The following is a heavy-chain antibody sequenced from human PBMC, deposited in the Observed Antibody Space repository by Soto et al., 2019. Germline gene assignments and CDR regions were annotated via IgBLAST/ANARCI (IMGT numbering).Heavy chain of an antibody. CDR3: ARLRYCSCGSCSYYFDY. V-gene: IGHV4-59*01. Sequence: SETLSLTCTVSGVSISSYYWSWIRQPPGKGLEWIGYIYYSGSTNYNPSLKSRVTISVDTSKNQFSLKLSSVTAADTAVYYCARLRYCSCGSCSYYFDYWGQGTLVTVSS. J-gene: IGHJ4*02. CDR1: GVSISSYY. D-gene: IGHD2-15*01. CDR2: IYYSGST.